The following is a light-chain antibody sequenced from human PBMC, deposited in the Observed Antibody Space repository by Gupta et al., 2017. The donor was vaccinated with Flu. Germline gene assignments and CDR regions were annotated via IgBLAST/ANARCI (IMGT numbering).Light chain of an antibody. CDR1: QSVTSSY. Sequence: DIVLTQSPGTLSLSPGDRAPLSCRASQSVTSSYLAWYQQKPGQAPRLLIYGASSRATGISDRFSGSGSGTDFTLNISRLEPEDFAVYYCQHYSSSSTMYTFGQGTKLEIK. V-gene: IGKV3-20*01. J-gene: IGKJ2*01. CDR3: QHYSSSSTMYT. CDR2: GAS.